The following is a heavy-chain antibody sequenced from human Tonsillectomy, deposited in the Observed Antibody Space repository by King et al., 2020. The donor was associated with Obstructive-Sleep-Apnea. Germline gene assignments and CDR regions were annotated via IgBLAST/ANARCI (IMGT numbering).Heavy chain of an antibody. Sequence: VQLQESGPGLVKPSETLSLTCTVSGGSISNYYWSWIRQPPGKGLEWIGYMYYSGNTNFNPSLKSQVTISADTSKIQLSLRLSSVTAADTAVYYCARHRGVEDYGGYGDYFDYWGQGTLVTVSS. V-gene: IGHV4-59*08. CDR2: MYYSGNT. CDR3: ARHRGVEDYGGYGDYFDY. J-gene: IGHJ4*02. CDR1: GGSISNYY. D-gene: IGHD5-12*01.